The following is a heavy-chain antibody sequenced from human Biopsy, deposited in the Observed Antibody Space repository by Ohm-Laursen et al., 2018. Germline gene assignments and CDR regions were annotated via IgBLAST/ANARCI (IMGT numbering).Heavy chain of an antibody. CDR3: VRRGSGGRSFDH. CDR2: IYYSGST. D-gene: IGHD2-15*01. CDR1: AGSISSDY. Sequence: SQTLSLTCTVSAGSISSDYRSWIRQTPGKGLEWIGYIYYSGSTNYKPSLKSRVIISVDRSKNQFSLNLSSVTAADTAVYYCVRRGSGGRSFDHWGQGTLVTVSS. J-gene: IGHJ4*02. V-gene: IGHV4-59*08.